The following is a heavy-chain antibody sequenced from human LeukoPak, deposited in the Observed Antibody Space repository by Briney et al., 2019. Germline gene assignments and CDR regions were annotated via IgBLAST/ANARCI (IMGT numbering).Heavy chain of an antibody. CDR3: ARDFGTTGWHTFDY. Sequence: SQTLSLTCVVSGDSVSSKNGAWNWIRQSPSRGLEWLGRTYYRSKWYNDYAECMEGRMPISQDTSKNQYSLHLNSVSPDDTAVYYCARDFGTTGWHTFDYWGQGTLVTVSS. D-gene: IGHD6-19*01. V-gene: IGHV6-1*01. CDR1: GDSVSSKNGA. CDR2: TYYRSKWYN. J-gene: IGHJ4*02.